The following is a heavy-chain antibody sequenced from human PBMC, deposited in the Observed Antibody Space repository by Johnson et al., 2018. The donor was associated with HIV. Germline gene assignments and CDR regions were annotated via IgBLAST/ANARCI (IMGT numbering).Heavy chain of an antibody. CDR3: AKEGSGYFHAFDI. CDR1: GFTFSSYA. CDR2: ISYDGSNK. D-gene: IGHD3-22*01. V-gene: IGHV3-30*04. J-gene: IGHJ3*02. Sequence: QVQLVESGGGVVQPGRSLRLSCAASGFTFSSYAMHWVRQAPGKGLEWVAVISYDGSNKYYADSVKGRFTISRDNSKNTLYLQMNSLRAEDTAVYDCAKEGSGYFHAFDIWGQGTMVTVSS.